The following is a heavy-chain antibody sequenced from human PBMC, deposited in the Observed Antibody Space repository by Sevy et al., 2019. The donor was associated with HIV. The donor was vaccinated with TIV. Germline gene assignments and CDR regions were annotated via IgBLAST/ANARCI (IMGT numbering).Heavy chain of an antibody. CDR2: IIPIFGTA. Sequence: ASVKVSCKASGGTFSSYAISWVRQAPGQGLEWMGGIIPIFGTANYAQKFQGRVTITADKSTSTAYMELSSLRPEDTAVYYCGIQLWGSFHMDVWGKGTTVTVSS. CDR3: GIQLWGSFHMDV. J-gene: IGHJ6*03. CDR1: GGTFSSYA. V-gene: IGHV1-69*06. D-gene: IGHD5-18*01.